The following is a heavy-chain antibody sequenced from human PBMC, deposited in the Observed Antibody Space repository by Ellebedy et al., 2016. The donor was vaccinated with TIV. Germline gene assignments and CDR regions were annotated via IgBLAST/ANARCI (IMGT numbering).Heavy chain of an antibody. J-gene: IGHJ4*02. CDR3: ATYTSTTSLDH. D-gene: IGHD6-13*01. Sequence: GESLKISCAAPGFTFTNYWMHWVRQAPGKGPVWVSRINTDGTSTRYADSVKGRFTISRDNAKNMVYLQMNSPRAEDTAVYYCATYTSTTSLDHWGRGTLVTVSP. CDR1: GFTFTNYW. V-gene: IGHV3-74*01. CDR2: INTDGTST.